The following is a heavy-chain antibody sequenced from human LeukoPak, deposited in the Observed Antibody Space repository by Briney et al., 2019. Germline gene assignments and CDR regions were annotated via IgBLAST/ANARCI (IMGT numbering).Heavy chain of an antibody. V-gene: IGHV4-39*07. CDR2: IYYSGST. CDR3: ARDVMITFGGVIVSPGAYDAFDI. CDR1: GGSISSSSYY. Sequence: PSETLSLTCTVSGGSISSSSYYWGWIRQPPGKGLEWIGSIYYSGSTYYNPSLKSRVTISVDTSKNQFSLKLSSVTAADTAVYYCARDVMITFGGVIVSPGAYDAFDIWGQGTMVTVSS. D-gene: IGHD3-16*02. J-gene: IGHJ3*02.